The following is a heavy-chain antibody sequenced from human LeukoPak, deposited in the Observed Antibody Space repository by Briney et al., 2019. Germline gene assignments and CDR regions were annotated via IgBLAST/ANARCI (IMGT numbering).Heavy chain of an antibody. D-gene: IGHD3-22*01. CDR2: IRSIAYGGTT. CDR1: GFTFDDYA. CDR3: TRRKSGTYQYDSSDYY. Sequence: PGGSLRLSCTASGFTFDDYAVSWFRQAPGKGLEWVGCIRSIAYGGTTEYAASVKGRFTISRDDSKTISYLQMNSLTAEDTAVYYCTRRKSGTYQYDSSDYYGGQGTLVTVSS. J-gene: IGHJ4*02. V-gene: IGHV3-49*03.